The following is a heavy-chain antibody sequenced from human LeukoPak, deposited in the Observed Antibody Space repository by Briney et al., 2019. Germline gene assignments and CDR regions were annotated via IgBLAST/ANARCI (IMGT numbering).Heavy chain of an antibody. Sequence: QPGGSLRLSCAASGFTFSSYAMSWVRQAPGKGLEWVSAISGSGGSTYYADSVKGRFTISRDNSKNTLYLQMNSLRAEDTALYFCATRQFCSGGTCYGLSFWGQGTMVTISS. CDR3: ATRQFCSGGTCYGLSF. D-gene: IGHD2-15*01. J-gene: IGHJ3*01. V-gene: IGHV3-23*01. CDR1: GFTFSSYA. CDR2: ISGSGGST.